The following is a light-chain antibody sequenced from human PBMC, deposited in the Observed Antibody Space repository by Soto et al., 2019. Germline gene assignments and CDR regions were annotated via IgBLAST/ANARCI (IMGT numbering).Light chain of an antibody. CDR3: SSYTNTGTLVV. Sequence: QYVLTQPASVSGSPGQTITIYCTGTRSDVGGYNYVSWYQQHPDKAPKLLIYDVSNRPSGVSNRFSGSKSGNTASLTISGLQADDEAEYYCSSYTNTGTLVVFGGGTKLTVL. CDR2: DVS. V-gene: IGLV2-14*03. CDR1: RSDVGGYNY. J-gene: IGLJ2*01.